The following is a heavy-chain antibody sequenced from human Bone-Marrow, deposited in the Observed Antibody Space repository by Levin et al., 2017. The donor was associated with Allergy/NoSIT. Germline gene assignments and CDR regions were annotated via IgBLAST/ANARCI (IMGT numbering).Heavy chain of an antibody. CDR2: IRQDGNEK. Sequence: PGGSLRLSCAASGFTFSSYWMSWVRQAPGKGLEWVTNIRQDGNEKYYLDSVKGRFTVSRDNAKNSLYLQMNSLRAEDTAVYYCARLGPRQKNDYWGQGTLVTVSS. CDR3: ARLGPRQKNDY. V-gene: IGHV3-7*01. J-gene: IGHJ4*02. CDR1: GFTFSSYW.